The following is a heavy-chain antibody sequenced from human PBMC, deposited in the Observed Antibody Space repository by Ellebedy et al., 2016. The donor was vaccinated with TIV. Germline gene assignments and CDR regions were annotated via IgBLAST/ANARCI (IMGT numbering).Heavy chain of an antibody. CDR2: ISNTGNTI. J-gene: IGHJ3*01. CDR3: VREGIRGKLFDV. D-gene: IGHD3-16*01. CDR1: EFTFSDSF. V-gene: IGHV3-11*01. Sequence: GGSLRLSXAASEFTFSDSFMTWIRQAPGKGLEWLSYISNTGNTIYYADSVKGRFTISRDNAKNSLYLQMNSLGVEDTAVYYCVREGIRGKLFDVWGQGTVVTVSS.